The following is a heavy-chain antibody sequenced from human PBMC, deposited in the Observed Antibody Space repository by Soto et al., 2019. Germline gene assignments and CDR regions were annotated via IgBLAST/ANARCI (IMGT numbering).Heavy chain of an antibody. CDR2: IYYSGST. V-gene: IGHV4-39*01. CDR1: GGSISSSSYY. CDR3: ARQPIDNYPQPREFDY. J-gene: IGHJ4*02. D-gene: IGHD3-10*01. Sequence: SETLSLTCTVSGGSISSSSYYWGWIRQPPGKGLEWIGSIYYSGSTYYNPSLKSRVTISVDTSKNQFSLKLSSVTAADTAVYYCARQPIDNYPQPREFDYWGQGTLVTVSS.